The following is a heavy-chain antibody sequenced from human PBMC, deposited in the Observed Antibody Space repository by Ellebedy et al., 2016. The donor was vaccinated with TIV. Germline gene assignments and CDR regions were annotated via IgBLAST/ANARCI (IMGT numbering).Heavy chain of an antibody. D-gene: IGHD3-10*01. V-gene: IGHV4-39*02. CDR1: GGSISSSSYY. CDR2: IYYSGTT. J-gene: IGHJ4*02. Sequence: SETLSLXXTVSGGSISSSSYYWGWIRQPPGKGLEWIGSIYYSGTTYHNPSLKSRVTISVDTSKNHFSLKLSSVTAADTAVYYCAYGSGSYYLSDWGQGTLVTVSS. CDR3: AYGSGSYYLSD.